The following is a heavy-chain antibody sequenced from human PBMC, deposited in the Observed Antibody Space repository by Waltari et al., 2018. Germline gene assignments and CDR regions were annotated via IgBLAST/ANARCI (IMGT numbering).Heavy chain of an antibody. D-gene: IGHD1-7*01. J-gene: IGHJ4*02. CDR2: INNDGSIV. Sequence: DVQVVESGGGLVRPGGSLRLSCRGLGFNFSSYFIPWVRQAPGEGPVWVARINNDGSIVNYADSVKGRFSISRDNAKSTVYLQMNNLRGEDTALYHCLNYDFDSWGQGTLVTVSS. CDR3: LNYDFDS. V-gene: IGHV3-74*01. CDR1: GFNFSSYF.